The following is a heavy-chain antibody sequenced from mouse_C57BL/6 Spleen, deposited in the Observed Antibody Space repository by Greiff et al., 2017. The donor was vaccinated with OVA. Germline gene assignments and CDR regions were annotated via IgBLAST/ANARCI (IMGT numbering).Heavy chain of an antibody. D-gene: IGHD2-4*01. CDR2: IRNKANNHAT. J-gene: IGHJ2*01. Sequence: EVMLVESGGGLVQPGGSMKLSCAASGFTFSDAWMDWVRQSPEKGLEWVAEIRNKANNHATYYAESVKGRFTISRDDSKSSVYLQMNSLRAEDTGIYYCTRGDYPPLFDYWGQGTTLTVSS. CDR1: GFTFSDAW. V-gene: IGHV6-6*01. CDR3: TRGDYPPLFDY.